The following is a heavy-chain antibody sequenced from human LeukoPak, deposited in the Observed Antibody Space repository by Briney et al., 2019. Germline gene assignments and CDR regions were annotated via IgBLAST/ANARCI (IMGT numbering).Heavy chain of an antibody. CDR1: GFTFSSYT. Sequence: GRSLRLSCAASGFTFSSYTMNWVRQAPGQGLEWVSSISSSSSYIYYVDSVKGRLTISRDNAKNSLYLQMNSLRAEDTAVYYCARDTYDILTGYYKWAFDICGHGRMVTDSS. J-gene: IGHJ3*02. V-gene: IGHV3-21*06. D-gene: IGHD3-9*01. CDR3: ARDTYDILTGYYKWAFDI. CDR2: ISSSSSYI.